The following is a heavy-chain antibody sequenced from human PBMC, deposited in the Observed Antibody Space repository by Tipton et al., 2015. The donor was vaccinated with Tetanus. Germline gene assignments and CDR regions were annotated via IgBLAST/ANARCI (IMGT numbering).Heavy chain of an antibody. V-gene: IGHV1-69*06. CDR2: IIPISGTA. D-gene: IGHD3-22*01. CDR1: GGTFSSYA. Sequence: QLVQSGAEVKKPGSSVKVSCKASGGTFSSYAISWLRQAPGQGLEWMGGIIPISGTANYAQKFQGRVTITADKSTSPAYMGLSSLRSEDTAVYYCARAGRAYYDSSGRDWFDPWGQGTLVTVSS. CDR3: ARAGRAYYDSSGRDWFDP. J-gene: IGHJ5*02.